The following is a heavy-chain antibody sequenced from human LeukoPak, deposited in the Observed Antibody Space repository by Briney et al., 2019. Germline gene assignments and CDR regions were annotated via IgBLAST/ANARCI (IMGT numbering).Heavy chain of an antibody. CDR2: INPSGGST. D-gene: IGHD5-24*01. CDR1: GYTFTSYY. CDR3: ARDRMAQYYFDY. V-gene: IGHV1-46*01. Sequence: GASVKVSCKAPGYTFTSYYMHWVRQAPGRGLEWMGIINPSGGSTSYAQKFQGRVTMTRDTSTSTVYMELSSLRSEDTAVYYCARDRMAQYYFDYWGQGTLVTVSS. J-gene: IGHJ4*02.